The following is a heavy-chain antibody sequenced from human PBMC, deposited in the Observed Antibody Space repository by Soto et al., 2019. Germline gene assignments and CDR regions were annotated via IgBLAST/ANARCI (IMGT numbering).Heavy chain of an antibody. CDR2: ISAYNGNT. CDR3: ARDAPIYGDYEGMDV. CDR1: GYTFTSYG. Sequence: ASVKVSCKASGYTFTSYGISWVRQAPGQGLEWMGWISAYNGNTNYAQKLQGRVTMTTDTSTSTAYMELRSLRSDDTAVYYCARDAPIYGDYEGMDVWGQGTTVTVSS. D-gene: IGHD4-17*01. V-gene: IGHV1-18*01. J-gene: IGHJ6*02.